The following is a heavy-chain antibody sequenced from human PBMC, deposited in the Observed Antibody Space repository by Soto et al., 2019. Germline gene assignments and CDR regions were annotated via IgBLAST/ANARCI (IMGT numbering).Heavy chain of an antibody. D-gene: IGHD3-10*01. CDR1: VFRFVGYW. CDR2: IHMDGGEK. Sequence: GWSLRLACASSVFRFVGYWMSWVRQAPGRGLEWLATIHMDGGEKKYVDSVKGRFTMSRDNAKNSLYLQMDSLRVEDTGVYYCARDSGYDSGSSVNHYLDQWGHGTLVTVSS. CDR3: ARDSGYDSGSSVNHYLDQ. V-gene: IGHV3-7*01. J-gene: IGHJ4*01.